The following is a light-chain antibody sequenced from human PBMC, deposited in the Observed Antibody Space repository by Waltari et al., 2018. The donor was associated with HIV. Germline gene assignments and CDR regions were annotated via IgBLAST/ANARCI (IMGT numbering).Light chain of an antibody. CDR2: GAS. J-gene: IGKJ1*01. Sequence: ETVLTQSPGTLSLSQGERATISCRASQSVSSSYLAWYQQKPGQTPRLLIYGASSRATGIPDRFSGSGSGTDFTLTISRLEPEDFAVYYCQQYGNSPWTFGQGTKVEIK. CDR3: QQYGNSPWT. CDR1: QSVSSSY. V-gene: IGKV3-20*01.